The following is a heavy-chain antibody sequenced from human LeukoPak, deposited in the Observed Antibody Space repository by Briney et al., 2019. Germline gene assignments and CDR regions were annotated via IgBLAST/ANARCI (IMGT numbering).Heavy chain of an antibody. CDR2: IYYSGST. CDR1: GGSISNYY. D-gene: IGHD3-10*01. Sequence: SETLSLTCTVSGGSISNYYWSWIRQPPGKGLEWIGYIYYSGSTNYNPSLRSRVTISVDTSKNQFSLKLSSVTAADTAVYYCARSHGSGSYSNLNAYWGQGPPVTVSS. V-gene: IGHV4-59*01. CDR3: ARSHGSGSYSNLNAY. J-gene: IGHJ4*02.